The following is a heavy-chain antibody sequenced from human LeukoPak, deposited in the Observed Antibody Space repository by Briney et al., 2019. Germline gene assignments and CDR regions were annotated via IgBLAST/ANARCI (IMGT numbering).Heavy chain of an antibody. D-gene: IGHD2-2*01. CDR2: IYPGDSDT. CDR3: ATHKGDIVVVPAAGGYFDY. V-gene: IGHV5-51*01. J-gene: IGHJ4*02. CDR1: GDSFTSYW. Sequence: HGESLKVSCKGSGDSFTSYWIGWVRQMPGKGVEWRGIIYPGDSDTRYSPSFQGQVTISAHNSISTAYLQCSSLKASDTPMYYCATHKGDIVVVPAAGGYFDYWGQGTLVTVSS.